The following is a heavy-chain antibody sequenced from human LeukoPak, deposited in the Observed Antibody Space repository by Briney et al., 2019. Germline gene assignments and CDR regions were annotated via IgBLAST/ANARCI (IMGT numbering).Heavy chain of an antibody. Sequence: SEALSLTCAVYGGSFNDYYWSWIRQPPGKGLEWLGEINHSGTTNYNPSLESRLTISVDTSKNQFSLNLSSVTAADTAVYYCARRSAPIYCSYASCYEIDYWGQGTLVTVSS. CDR1: GGSFNDYY. CDR2: INHSGTT. D-gene: IGHD2-2*01. J-gene: IGHJ4*02. CDR3: ARRSAPIYCSYASCYEIDY. V-gene: IGHV4-34*01.